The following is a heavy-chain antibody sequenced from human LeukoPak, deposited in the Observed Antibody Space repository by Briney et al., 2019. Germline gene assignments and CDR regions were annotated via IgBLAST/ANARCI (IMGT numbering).Heavy chain of an antibody. CDR2: VSSSSSTI. D-gene: IGHD4-17*01. J-gene: IGHJ4*02. V-gene: IGHV3-48*02. CDR3: ATTVTTEFDY. Sequence: GGSLRLSCTASGFSFSTYSMNWVRQAPGKGLEWVSYVSSSSSTIYCADSVKGRFTISRDNAKNSLYPQMNSLRDEDTAVYYCATTVTTEFDYWGQGTLVTVS. CDR1: GFSFSTYS.